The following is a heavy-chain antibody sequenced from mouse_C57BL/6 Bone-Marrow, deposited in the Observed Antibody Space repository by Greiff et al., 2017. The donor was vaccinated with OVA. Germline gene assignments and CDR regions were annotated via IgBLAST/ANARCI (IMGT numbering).Heavy chain of an antibody. CDR3: ALIYYGNMYYFDY. CDR1: GYTFTDYY. D-gene: IGHD2-1*01. J-gene: IGHJ2*01. CDR2: INPYNGGT. Sequence: VQLKQSGPVLVKPGASVKMSCKASGYTFTDYYMNWVKQSHGKSLEWIGVINPYNGGTSYNQKFKGKATLTVDKSSSTAYMELNSLTSEDSAVYYCALIYYGNMYYFDYWGQGTTLTVSS. V-gene: IGHV1-19*01.